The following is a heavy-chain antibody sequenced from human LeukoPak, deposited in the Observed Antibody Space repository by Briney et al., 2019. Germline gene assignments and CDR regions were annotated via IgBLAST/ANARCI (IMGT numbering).Heavy chain of an antibody. V-gene: IGHV1-58*02. CDR1: GFTFTSSA. D-gene: IGHD3-10*01. J-gene: IGHJ5*02. Sequence: ASVKVSCKASGFTFTSSAMQWVRQARGQRLEWIGWIVVGSGNTNYAQKFQERVTITRDMSTSTAYMELSSLRSEDTAVYYCAAAVNYYGSGRYWFDPWGQGTLVTVSS. CDR2: IVVGSGNT. CDR3: AAAVNYYGSGRYWFDP.